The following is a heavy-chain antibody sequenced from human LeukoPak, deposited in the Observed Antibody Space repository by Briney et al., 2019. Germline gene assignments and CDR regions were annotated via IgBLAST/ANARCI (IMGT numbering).Heavy chain of an antibody. V-gene: IGHV3-21*06. Sequence: GGSLRLSYAASGFTFSSYAMYWVRQAPGKGLEWVSSIDSSGGYMFYADSVKGRFIISRDNAKDSLYLQMNSLRVEDTAVYYCLRGDRRDYWGQGTLVTVSS. J-gene: IGHJ4*02. CDR3: LRGDRRDY. CDR1: GFTFSSYA. CDR2: IDSSGGYM.